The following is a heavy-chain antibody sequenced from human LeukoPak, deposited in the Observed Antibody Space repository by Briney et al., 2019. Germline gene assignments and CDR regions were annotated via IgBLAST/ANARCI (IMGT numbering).Heavy chain of an antibody. CDR2: ISPYKGNA. CDR3: ATAQDYGGYVLGYFDY. CDR1: DYTFSTYV. J-gene: IGHJ4*02. Sequence: ASVKVSCKASDYTFSTYVISWVRQAPGQGPEWMGWISPYKGNAIYAQKLQGRVTMTTDTSTGTAYMELRSLTSDDTAVYYCATAQDYGGYVLGYFDYWGQGTLVTVSS. V-gene: IGHV1-18*01. D-gene: IGHD4-23*01.